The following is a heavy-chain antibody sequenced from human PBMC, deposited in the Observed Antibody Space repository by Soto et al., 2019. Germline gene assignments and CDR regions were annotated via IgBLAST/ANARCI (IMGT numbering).Heavy chain of an antibody. CDR3: ASTPMGDYYFDY. Sequence: PSETLSLTCTVSGGSITSSSYYWGWIRQPPGKGLEWIGSIYYSGSTYYNPSLKSRVTISVDTSKNQFSLKLSSVTAADTAVYYCASTPMGDYYFDYWGQGTLVTVS. V-gene: IGHV4-39*01. CDR2: IYYSGST. J-gene: IGHJ4*02. CDR1: GGSITSSSYY. D-gene: IGHD2-21*01.